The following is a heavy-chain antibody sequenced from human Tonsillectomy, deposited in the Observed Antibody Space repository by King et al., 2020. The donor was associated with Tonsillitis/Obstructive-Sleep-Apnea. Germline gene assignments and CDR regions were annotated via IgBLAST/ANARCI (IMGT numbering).Heavy chain of an antibody. J-gene: IGHJ4*02. CDR3: VRHKRFTPPGGAFDY. D-gene: IGHD1-1*01. V-gene: IGHV4-59*08. Sequence: VQLQESGPGLVKPSETLSLACTVSGGSISTYYWSWIRQPPGKGLEWIGYIYYSGSTNYNPSLKSRVTILVDTSKNQFSLKLSSVTAADTAVYYCVRHKRFTPPGGAFDYWGQGTLVTVSS. CDR1: GGSISTYY. CDR2: IYYSGST.